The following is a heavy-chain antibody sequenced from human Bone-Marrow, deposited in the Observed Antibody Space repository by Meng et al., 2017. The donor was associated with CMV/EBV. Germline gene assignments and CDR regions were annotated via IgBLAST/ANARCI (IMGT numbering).Heavy chain of an antibody. D-gene: IGHD3-3*01. J-gene: IGHJ4*02. CDR3: AREGPDDPIFDY. CDR2: ISSSGSTI. V-gene: IGHV3-48*03. CDR1: GFTFSSYE. Sequence: GESLKISCAASGFTFSSYEMNWVRQAPGKGLEWVSYISSSGSTIYYADSVKGRFTISRDNSRNRLALQMSGLRTEDTAVYFCAREGPDDPIFDYWGQGALVTVSS.